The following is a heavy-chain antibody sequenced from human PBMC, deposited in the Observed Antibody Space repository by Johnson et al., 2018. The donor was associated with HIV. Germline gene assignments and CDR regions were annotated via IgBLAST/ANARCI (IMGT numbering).Heavy chain of an antibody. V-gene: IGHV3-66*01. CDR3: ARGSYDGDAFDI. CDR2: IYSGGST. Sequence: VQLVESGGGLVQPGGSLRLSCAASGFTVSSNYMSWVRQAPGKGLEWVPVIYSGGSTYYADSVKGRFTISRDNSKNTLYLQVNSMRAGDTALYYCARGSYDGDAFDIWGQGTMVTVSS. D-gene: IGHD1-26*01. J-gene: IGHJ3*02. CDR1: GFTVSSNY.